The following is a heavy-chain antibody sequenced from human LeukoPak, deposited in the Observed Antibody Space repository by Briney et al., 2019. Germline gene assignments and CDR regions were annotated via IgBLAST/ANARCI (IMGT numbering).Heavy chain of an antibody. Sequence: SETLSLTCTVSGVSISSYYWSWIRQPAGKGLEWIGRIYTSGSTNYNASLRSRVSMSVDTSKNQFSLKLSSVTAADTAVYYCARVRAYSYGELDYWGQGTLVTVSS. CDR1: GVSISSYY. CDR3: ARVRAYSYGELDY. J-gene: IGHJ4*02. V-gene: IGHV4-4*07. D-gene: IGHD5-18*01. CDR2: IYTSGST.